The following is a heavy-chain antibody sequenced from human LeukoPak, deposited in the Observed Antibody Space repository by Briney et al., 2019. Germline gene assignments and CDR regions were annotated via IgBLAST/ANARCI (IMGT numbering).Heavy chain of an antibody. Sequence: SVKVSCKASGGTFSSYTISWVRQAPGQGLEWMGRIIPILGIANYAEKFQGRVTITADKSTSTAYMELSSLRSEDTAVYYCARAGYGDYRLDYWGQGTLVTVSS. D-gene: IGHD4-17*01. V-gene: IGHV1-69*02. J-gene: IGHJ4*02. CDR2: IIPILGIA. CDR3: ARAGYGDYRLDY. CDR1: GGTFSSYT.